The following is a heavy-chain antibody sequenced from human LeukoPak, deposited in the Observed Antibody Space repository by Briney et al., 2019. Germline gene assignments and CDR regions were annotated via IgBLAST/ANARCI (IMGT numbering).Heavy chain of an antibody. J-gene: IGHJ4*02. CDR2: IAYNGNT. Sequence: SETLSLTCTVSRVVSLSGPYYYWAWIRQPPGKGLEWIGSIAYNGNTFYNPSLKSRLAISADTSKNQFSLRLTSVTAADTAVYYCARQDSIFGVFDSWGQGILVTVSS. CDR1: RVVSLSGPYYY. D-gene: IGHD3-3*01. CDR3: ARQDSIFGVFDS. V-gene: IGHV4-39*01.